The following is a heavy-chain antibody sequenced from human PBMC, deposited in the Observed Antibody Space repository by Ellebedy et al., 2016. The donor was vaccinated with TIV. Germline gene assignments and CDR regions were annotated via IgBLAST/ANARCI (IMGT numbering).Heavy chain of an antibody. Sequence: PRGSLRLSCAASGFTFDDYGMHWVRQAPGKGLEWVSHISGDGVKTYYAESVKGRFTISKDTTKGSLYLHMNSLRTEDTALYYCTKDTGFVSSNWYYYYYYGMDVWGQGTTVTVSS. D-gene: IGHD6-13*01. CDR3: TKDTGFVSSNWYYYYYYGMDV. CDR1: GFTFDDYG. CDR2: ISGDGVKT. V-gene: IGHV3-43*02. J-gene: IGHJ6*02.